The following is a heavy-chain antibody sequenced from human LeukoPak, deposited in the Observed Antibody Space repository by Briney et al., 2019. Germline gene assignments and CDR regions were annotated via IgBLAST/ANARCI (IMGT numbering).Heavy chain of an antibody. V-gene: IGHV4-39*01. CDR1: GGSISSYY. CDR2: IYYSGST. J-gene: IGHJ5*02. D-gene: IGHD3-10*01. Sequence: PSETLSLTCTVSGGSISSYYWGWIRQPPGKGLEWIGSIYYSGSTYYNPSLKSRVTISVDTSKNQFSLKLSSVTAADTAVYYCARQGQHGSGSFSWGQGTLVTVSS. CDR3: ARQGQHGSGSFS.